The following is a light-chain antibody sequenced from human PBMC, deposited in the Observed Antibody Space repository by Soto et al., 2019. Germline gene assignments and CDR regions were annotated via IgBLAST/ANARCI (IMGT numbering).Light chain of an antibody. CDR3: QQSYNTPQT. J-gene: IGKJ1*01. Sequence: DLQMTHSPAPLAAPVGYRATSACRASPGIRSGLGWYQQRAGKAPKRLIYGAFNLHSGVSSRFSGSGSGTDYTLTISSLQPEDFATYYCQQSYNTPQTFGQGTKVDIK. CDR2: GAF. CDR1: PGIRSG. V-gene: IGKV1-39*01.